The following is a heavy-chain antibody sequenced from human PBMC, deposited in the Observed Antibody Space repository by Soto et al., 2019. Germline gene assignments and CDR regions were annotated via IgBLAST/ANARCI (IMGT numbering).Heavy chain of an antibody. Sequence: PSETLCLTCTVSGGSMTNIYWSWIRQPPGKGLEWIGYIYYSGSTSYNPSLKSRVAMSVDTSKNQFSLKLSSVTAADTAVYFCARGGWYNDYWGQGTLVTVSS. CDR2: IYYSGST. J-gene: IGHJ4*02. D-gene: IGHD6-19*01. V-gene: IGHV4-59*01. CDR1: GGSMTNIY. CDR3: ARGGWYNDY.